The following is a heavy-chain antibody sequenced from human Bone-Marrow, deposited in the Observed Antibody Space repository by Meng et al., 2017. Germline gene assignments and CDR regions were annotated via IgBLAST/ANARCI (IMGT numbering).Heavy chain of an antibody. CDR3: ARASYSSSWYFFWGVGPYGMDV. V-gene: IGHV3-33*01. D-gene: IGHD6-13*01. J-gene: IGHJ6*02. Sequence: GGSLRLSCAASGFTFSSYGMHWVRQAPGKGLEWVAVILYDGSNKYYADSVKGRFTISRDNSKNTLYLQMNSLRAEDTAVYYCARASYSSSWYFFWGVGPYGMDVWGQGTTVTVSS. CDR1: GFTFSSYG. CDR2: ILYDGSNK.